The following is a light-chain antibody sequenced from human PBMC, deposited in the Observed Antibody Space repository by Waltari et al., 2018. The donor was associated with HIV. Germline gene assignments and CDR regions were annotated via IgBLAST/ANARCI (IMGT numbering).Light chain of an antibody. Sequence: DIRMSQSPSSLSAPVGHRVTITCRATQDIGDSLAWYQQRPGQGPKLLIYRSSTLHSGVPSRFTGSGSGTYFTLSITSLQPEDVATYFCQKYNNAPHTFGQGTKVEI. V-gene: IGKV1-27*01. J-gene: IGKJ1*01. CDR1: QDIGDS. CDR3: QKYNNAPHT. CDR2: RSS.